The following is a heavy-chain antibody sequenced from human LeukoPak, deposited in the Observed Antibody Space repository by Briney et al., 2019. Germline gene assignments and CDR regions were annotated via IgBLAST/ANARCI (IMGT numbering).Heavy chain of an antibody. CDR2: IWYDGSNK. CDR3: AIAKVYSSSWSPGDV. J-gene: IGHJ6*04. D-gene: IGHD6-13*01. V-gene: IGHV3-33*01. CDR1: GLTFSSYG. Sequence: GGSLRLSCAASGLTFSSYGMHWVRQAPGKGLEWVAVIWYDGSNKYYADSVKGRFTISRDNSKNTLYLQMNSLRAEDTAVYYCAIAKVYSSSWSPGDVWGKGTTVTVSS.